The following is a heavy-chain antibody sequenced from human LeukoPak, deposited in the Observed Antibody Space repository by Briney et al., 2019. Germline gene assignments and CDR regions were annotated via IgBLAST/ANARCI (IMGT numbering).Heavy chain of an antibody. CDR2: ISYDGSNK. J-gene: IGHJ5*02. V-gene: IGHV3-30-3*01. CDR3: ARRPDPQFNWFDP. CDR1: GFTFSSYA. Sequence: GGSLRLSCAASGFTFSSYAMHWVRQAPGKGLEWVAVISYDGSNKYYADSVKGRFTISRDNSKNTLYLQMNSLRAEDTAVYYCARRPDPQFNWFDPWGQGTLVTVSS.